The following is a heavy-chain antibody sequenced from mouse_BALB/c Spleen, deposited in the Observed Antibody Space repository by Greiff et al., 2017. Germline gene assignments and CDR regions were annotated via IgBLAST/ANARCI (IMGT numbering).Heavy chain of an antibody. V-gene: IGHV5-17*02. CDR3: ARSGFITTVVAHFDY. J-gene: IGHJ2*01. CDR2: ISSGSSTI. Sequence: EVMLVESGGGLVQPGGSRKLSCAASGFTFSSFGMHWVRQAPEKGLEWVAYISSGSSTIYYADTVKGRFTISRDNPKNTLFLQMTSLRSEDTAMYYCARSGFITTVVAHFDYWGQGTTLTVSS. CDR1: GFTFSSFG. D-gene: IGHD1-1*01.